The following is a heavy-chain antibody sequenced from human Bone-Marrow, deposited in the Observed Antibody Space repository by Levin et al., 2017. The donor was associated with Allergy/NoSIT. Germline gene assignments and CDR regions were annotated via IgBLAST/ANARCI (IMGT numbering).Heavy chain of an antibody. V-gene: IGHV1-2*06. D-gene: IGHD3-16*01. CDR3: SRLGAAPLTY. Sequence: GASVKVSCEASGYTFTDYFIHWVRQAPGQGLEWMGRIDPNSGGTNYAEKFQGRVTMTRDMSISTAYMELSSLRSDDTAVYYCSRLGAAPLTYWGQGTLVTVSS. CDR1: GYTFTDYF. J-gene: IGHJ4*02. CDR2: IDPNSGGT.